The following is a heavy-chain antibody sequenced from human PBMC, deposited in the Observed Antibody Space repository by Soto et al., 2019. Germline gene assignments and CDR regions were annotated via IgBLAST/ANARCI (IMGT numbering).Heavy chain of an antibody. Sequence: GGSLRLSCGASGLSVSDNYMGWVRQAPGRGLEWVSVMYAGGDTHYADSVKGRFTISRDKSENTLYLQMNSLRDEDTGVYFCVSRIPSWVFDYWGLGTLVTVSS. CDR2: MYAGGDT. J-gene: IGHJ4*01. D-gene: IGHD2-21*01. CDR3: VSRIPSWVFDY. CDR1: GLSVSDNY. V-gene: IGHV3-53*01.